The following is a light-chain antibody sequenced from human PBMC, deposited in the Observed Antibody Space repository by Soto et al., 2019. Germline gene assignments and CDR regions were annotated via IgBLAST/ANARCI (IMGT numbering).Light chain of an antibody. V-gene: IGKV1-12*01. Sequence: DIQTTQSPSTLSASVGGRVTITCRASQSISSWLAWYQQKPGKAPKLLIYSASSLHSGVPSRFRGSRSGTDLTLTISSMKDEDFATYYCQQANSFPLTFGQGTRLEIK. CDR3: QQANSFPLT. J-gene: IGKJ5*01. CDR2: SAS. CDR1: QSISSW.